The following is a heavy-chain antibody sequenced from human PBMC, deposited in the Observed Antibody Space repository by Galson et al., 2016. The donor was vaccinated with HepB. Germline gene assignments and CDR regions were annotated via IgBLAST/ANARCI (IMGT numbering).Heavy chain of an antibody. CDR2: VSPDGDKG. CDR1: GFSFSSFT. J-gene: IGHJ3*01. CDR3: ARARVVTGIYDAFNV. D-gene: IGHD2-21*02. Sequence: SLRLSCAASGFSFSSFTMHWVRRAPGTGLEWLALVSPDGDKGYYADSVRGRLIISRDNSRNTVHLHISSLRPGDTATYFCARARVVTGIYDAFNVWGQGTVVTVSS. V-gene: IGHV3-30*04.